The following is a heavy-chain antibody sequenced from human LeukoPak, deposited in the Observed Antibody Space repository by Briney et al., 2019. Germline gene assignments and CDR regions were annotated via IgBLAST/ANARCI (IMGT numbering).Heavy chain of an antibody. CDR2: INPSGGST. Sequence: ASVKVSCKASGYTFTSYYMHWVRQVPGQGLEWMGIINPSGGSTSYAQKFQGRVTMTRDTSTSTVYMELSSLRSEDTAVYYCASQMERDDAFDIWGQGTMVTVSS. D-gene: IGHD1-1*01. CDR3: ASQMERDDAFDI. J-gene: IGHJ3*02. CDR1: GYTFTSYY. V-gene: IGHV1-46*01.